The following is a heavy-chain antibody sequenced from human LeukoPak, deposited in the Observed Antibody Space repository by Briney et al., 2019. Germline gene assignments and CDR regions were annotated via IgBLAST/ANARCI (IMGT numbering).Heavy chain of an antibody. CDR3: ARDKVDFWSGYPTDYYYYMDV. Sequence: GGSLRLSCAASGFTFDDYGMSWVRQAPGKGLEWVSGINWNGGSTGYADSVKGRFTISRDIAKNSLYLQMNSLRAEDTALYYCARDKVDFWSGYPTDYYYYMDVWGKGTTVTVSS. V-gene: IGHV3-20*04. D-gene: IGHD3-3*01. CDR2: INWNGGST. CDR1: GFTFDDYG. J-gene: IGHJ6*03.